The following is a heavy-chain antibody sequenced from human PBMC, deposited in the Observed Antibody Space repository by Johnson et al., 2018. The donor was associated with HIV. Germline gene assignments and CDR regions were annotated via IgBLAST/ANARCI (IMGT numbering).Heavy chain of an antibody. J-gene: IGHJ3*02. D-gene: IGHD3-3*01. CDR3: AKGPILDDGFDI. CDR1: GFTFSSYA. CDR2: ISYDGSNK. Sequence: QVQLVESGGGVVQPGRSLRLSCAASGFTFSSYAMHWVRQAPGKGPEWVAVISYDGSNKYYDDSVQGRFTISRDNSKNTLYLQMNSLRAEDTAVYYCAKGPILDDGFDIWGQGTMVTVSS. V-gene: IGHV3-30*04.